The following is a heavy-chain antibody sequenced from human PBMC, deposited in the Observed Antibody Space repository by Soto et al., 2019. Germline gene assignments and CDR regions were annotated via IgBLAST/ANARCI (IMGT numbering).Heavy chain of an antibody. CDR3: ATYPNTIAVAGTWAPPYFDY. D-gene: IGHD6-19*01. CDR2: FDPEDGET. Sequence: ASVKVSCKVSGYTLTELSMHWVRQAPGKGREWMGGFDPEDGETIYAQKFQGRVTMTEDTSTDTAYMELSSLRSEDTAVYYCATYPNTIAVAGTWAPPYFDYWGQGTLVTVSS. CDR1: GYTLTELS. J-gene: IGHJ4*02. V-gene: IGHV1-24*01.